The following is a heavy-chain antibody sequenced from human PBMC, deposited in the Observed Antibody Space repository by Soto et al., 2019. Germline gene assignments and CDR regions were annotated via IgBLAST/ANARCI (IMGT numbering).Heavy chain of an antibody. Sequence: PGGSLRLSCAASGFTFSSYGMHWVRQAPGKGLEWVAVIWYDGSNKYYADSVKGRFTISRDNAKNTLYLQMNSLRAEDSAVYYCTRGPRPSSAGTGAYWGPGTLVTVSS. CDR1: GFTFSSYG. J-gene: IGHJ4*02. CDR3: TRGPRPSSAGTGAY. V-gene: IGHV3-33*01. D-gene: IGHD1-1*01. CDR2: IWYDGSNK.